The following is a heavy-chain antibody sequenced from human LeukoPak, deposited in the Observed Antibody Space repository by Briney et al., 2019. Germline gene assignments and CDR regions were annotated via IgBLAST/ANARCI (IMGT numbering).Heavy chain of an antibody. CDR3: AKDGVPAAIGYFDY. Sequence: GGSLRLSCAASGFTFSSYGVHWVRQAPGKGLEWVAVISYDGSNKYYADSVKGRFTISRDNSKNTLYLQMNSLRAEDTAVYYCAKDGVPAAIGYFDYWGQGTLVTVSS. D-gene: IGHD2-2*01. V-gene: IGHV3-30*18. CDR2: ISYDGSNK. CDR1: GFTFSSYG. J-gene: IGHJ4*02.